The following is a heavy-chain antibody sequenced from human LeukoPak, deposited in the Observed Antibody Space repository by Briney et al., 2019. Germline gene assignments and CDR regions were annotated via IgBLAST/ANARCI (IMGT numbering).Heavy chain of an antibody. CDR3: ARSVRITIFGVVTRWFDP. Sequence: GGSLRLSCAASGFTFSSYGMHWVRQAPGQGLEWVAVISDDGNNEYYADSVKGRFTISRDNAKNSLYLQMNSLRAEDTAVYYCARSVRITIFGVVTRWFDPWGQGTLVTVSS. D-gene: IGHD3-3*01. J-gene: IGHJ5*02. CDR2: ISDDGNNE. CDR1: GFTFSSYG. V-gene: IGHV3-30*12.